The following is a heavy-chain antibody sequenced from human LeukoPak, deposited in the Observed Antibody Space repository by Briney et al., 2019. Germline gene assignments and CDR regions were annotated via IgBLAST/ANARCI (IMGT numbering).Heavy chain of an antibody. D-gene: IGHD4-17*01. CDR3: ATVTTLNYYYGMDV. CDR1: GGSFSGYY. CDR2: VNHSGST. J-gene: IGHJ6*02. Sequence: SETLSLTCAVYGGSFSGYYWSWIRQPPGKGLEWIGEVNHSGSTNYNPSLKSRVTISVDTSKNQFSLKLSSVTAADTAVYYCATVTTLNYYYGMDVWGQGTTVTVSS. V-gene: IGHV4-34*01.